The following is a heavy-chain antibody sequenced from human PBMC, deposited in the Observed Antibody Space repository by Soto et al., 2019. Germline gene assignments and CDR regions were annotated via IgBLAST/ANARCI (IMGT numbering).Heavy chain of an antibody. CDR3: VVFCGGDCYNH. D-gene: IGHD2-21*02. CDR1: GFDFRNHT. V-gene: IGHV3-30-3*01. Sequence: QVQLVESGGGVGQPGRSRRLSCAASGFDFRNHTMHWVRQPPGKGPEWLARISFDGGDAVYADSVKGRFTISRDNSNSTMSLQMDSLRLEDTAVYYCVVFCGGDCYNHWGQGTMVIVSS. J-gene: IGHJ4*02. CDR2: ISFDGGDA.